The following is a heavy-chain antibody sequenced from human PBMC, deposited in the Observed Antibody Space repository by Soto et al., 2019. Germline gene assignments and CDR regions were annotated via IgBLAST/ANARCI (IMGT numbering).Heavy chain of an antibody. CDR3: AKDRYYYDSSGYYFSH. CDR1: GFTFSSYG. CDR2: ISYDGSNK. Sequence: QVQLVESGGGVVQPGRSLRLSCAASGFTFSSYGMHWVRQAPGKGLEWVAVISYDGSNKYYADSVKGRFTISRDNSKNTLYLQMNSLRAEVTAVYYCAKDRYYYDSSGYYFSHWGQGTLVTVSS. D-gene: IGHD3-22*01. J-gene: IGHJ4*02. V-gene: IGHV3-30*18.